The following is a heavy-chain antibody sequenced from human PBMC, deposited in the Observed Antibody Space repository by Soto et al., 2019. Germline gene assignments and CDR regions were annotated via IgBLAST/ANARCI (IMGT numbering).Heavy chain of an antibody. J-gene: IGHJ3*02. CDR1: GGSISSGDYY. CDR2: IYYSGST. CDR3: ARVRTNYCGGDCYDAFDI. D-gene: IGHD2-21*02. Sequence: TSETLSLTCTVSGGSISSGDYYWSWIRQPPGKGLEWIGYIYYSGSTYYNPSLKSRVTISVDTSKKQFSLKLSSVTAADTAVYYCARVRTNYCGGDCYDAFDIWGQGTMVTVSS. V-gene: IGHV4-30-4*01.